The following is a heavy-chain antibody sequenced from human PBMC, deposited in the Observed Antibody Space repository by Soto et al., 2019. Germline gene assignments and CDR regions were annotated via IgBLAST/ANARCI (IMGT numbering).Heavy chain of an antibody. CDR1: GFTFSSYR. V-gene: IGHV3-48*01. CDR2: ISSSSNTI. D-gene: IGHD3-10*01. J-gene: IGHJ4*02. Sequence: EVPLVESGGGLVQPGGSLRLSCAASGFTFSSYRMNWVRQAPGKGLEWVSYISSSSNTIYYADSVKGRFTISRDNAKNSLYLQMNSLRAEDTAVYYCARPYYYGSGSYSSWGQGTLVTVSS. CDR3: ARPYYYGSGSYSS.